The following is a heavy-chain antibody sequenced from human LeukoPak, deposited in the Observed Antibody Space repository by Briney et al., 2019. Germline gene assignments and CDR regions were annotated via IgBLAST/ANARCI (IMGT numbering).Heavy chain of an antibody. D-gene: IGHD6-19*01. J-gene: IGHJ5*02. Sequence: GGSLRLSCAASDFTFSSHTMNWVRQAPGKGLEWVSSITSSSSYIYYADSVKGRFTISRDNAKNSLYLQMNSLRAEDTAVYYCAREMLAAVAAQSWGQGTLVTVSS. CDR3: AREMLAAVAAQS. CDR1: DFTFSSHT. V-gene: IGHV3-21*01. CDR2: ITSSSSYI.